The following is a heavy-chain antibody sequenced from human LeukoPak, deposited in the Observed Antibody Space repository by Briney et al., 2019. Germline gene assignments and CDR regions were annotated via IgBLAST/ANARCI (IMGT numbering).Heavy chain of an antibody. J-gene: IGHJ4*02. CDR3: ATIATWTHFDS. Sequence: GGSLRLSCAPSGLTFSPSAMSWVRQAPGKGLGWVSDSDGSGNTTHYADAVKGRFTISRDNSKNTLYLQLTSLRVDDTAVYYCATIATWTHFDSWGQGTLVTVSS. V-gene: IGHV3-23*01. CDR2: SDGSGNTT. CDR1: GLTFSPSA. D-gene: IGHD3/OR15-3a*01.